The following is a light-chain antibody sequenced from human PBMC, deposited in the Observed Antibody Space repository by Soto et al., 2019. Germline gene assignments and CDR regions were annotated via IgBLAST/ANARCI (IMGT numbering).Light chain of an antibody. V-gene: IGKV1-39*01. CDR2: AAS. Sequence: DIQVTQSPSSLSASVGDRVNITCRASQSISSYLHWYQQKPGKARTLLIYAASSLQSGVPSRFSGSGSGTDFTLTISSLQPEDFATYYCQQSYITPPISFGQGTRLEIK. CDR3: QQSYITPPIS. CDR1: QSISSY. J-gene: IGKJ5*01.